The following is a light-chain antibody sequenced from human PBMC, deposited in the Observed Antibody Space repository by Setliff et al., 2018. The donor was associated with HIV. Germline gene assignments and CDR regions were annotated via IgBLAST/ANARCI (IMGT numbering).Light chain of an antibody. CDR3: ASYRSPATYV. J-gene: IGLJ1*01. V-gene: IGLV2-14*03. Sequence: ALTQPASVSGSPGQSITISCIGTSSDVGGYDFVSWYQQRPGKAPKLIIFDVSERPSGVSHRFSGSKSGHTATLTISGLQTEDEADYFCASYRSPATYVFGIGTKVTVL. CDR2: DVS. CDR1: SSDVGGYDF.